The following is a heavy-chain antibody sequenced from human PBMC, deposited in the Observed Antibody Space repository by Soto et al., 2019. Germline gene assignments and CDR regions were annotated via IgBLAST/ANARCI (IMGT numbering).Heavy chain of an antibody. CDR3: ARDRSYGSGSYYNREGGFFDY. D-gene: IGHD3-10*01. V-gene: IGHV3-20*04. Sequence: EVQLVESGGGVVRPGGSLRLSCAASGFTFDDYGMSWVRQAPGKGLEWVSGINWNGGSTGYADSVKGRFTISRDNAKNSLYLQMNSLRAEDTALYYCARDRSYGSGSYYNREGGFFDYWGQGTLVTVSS. J-gene: IGHJ4*02. CDR2: INWNGGST. CDR1: GFTFDDYG.